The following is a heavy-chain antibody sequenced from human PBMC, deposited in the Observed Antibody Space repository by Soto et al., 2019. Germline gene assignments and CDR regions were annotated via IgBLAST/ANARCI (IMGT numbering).Heavy chain of an antibody. Sequence: GGYLRLSCAASGFTFDDYAMHWVRQAPGKGLEWVSGISWNSGSIGYADSVKGRFTISRDNAKNSLYLQMNSLRAEDTALYYCAKDIRFRFLEWLLPDAFDIWGQGTMVTVSS. J-gene: IGHJ3*02. D-gene: IGHD3-3*01. CDR1: GFTFDDYA. CDR2: ISWNSGSI. V-gene: IGHV3-9*01. CDR3: AKDIRFRFLEWLLPDAFDI.